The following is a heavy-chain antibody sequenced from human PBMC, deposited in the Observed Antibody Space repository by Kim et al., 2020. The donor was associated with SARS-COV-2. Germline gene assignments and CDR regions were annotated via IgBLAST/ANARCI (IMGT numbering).Heavy chain of an antibody. CDR2: INPNIGGT. V-gene: IGHV1-2*02. Sequence: ASVKVSCKASGYTFTGYYMHWVRQAPGQGLEWMGWINPNIGGTNYAQKFQGRVTMTRDASISTAYMELSRLRSDDTAVYYCARVRRRYYYGSGIFDYWGQGTLVTVSS. CDR1: GYTFTGYY. J-gene: IGHJ4*02. D-gene: IGHD3-10*01. CDR3: ARVRRRYYYGSGIFDY.